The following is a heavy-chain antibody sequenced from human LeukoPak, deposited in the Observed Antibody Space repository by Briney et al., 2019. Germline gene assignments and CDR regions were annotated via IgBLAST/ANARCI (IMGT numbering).Heavy chain of an antibody. CDR2: IYHSGST. J-gene: IGHJ4*02. CDR1: GGSISSSSYY. D-gene: IGHD3-10*01. Sequence: SETLSLTCTVSGGSISSSSYYWGWIRQPPGKGLEWIGSIYHSGSTYYNPSLKSRVTISVDTSKNQFSLKLSSVTAADTAVYYCARRITMVRGIPVDYWGQGTLVTVSS. V-gene: IGHV4-39*01. CDR3: ARRITMVRGIPVDY.